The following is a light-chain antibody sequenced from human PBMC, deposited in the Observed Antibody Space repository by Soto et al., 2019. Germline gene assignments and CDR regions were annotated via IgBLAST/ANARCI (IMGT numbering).Light chain of an antibody. CDR1: ESVSSSN. V-gene: IGKV3-20*01. Sequence: EIVLTQSPGTLSLSPGERATLSCRASESVSSSNLAWYQQKRGQAPRLLIYGASNRATGIPDRFSGSGSGTDFTLTISRLEPADFAVNYCQQYGSSPPMYTFGQGTKLEIK. CDR2: GAS. CDR3: QQYGSSPPMYT. J-gene: IGKJ2*01.